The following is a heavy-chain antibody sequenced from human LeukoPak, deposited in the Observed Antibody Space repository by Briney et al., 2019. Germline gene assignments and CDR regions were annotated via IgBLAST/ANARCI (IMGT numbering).Heavy chain of an antibody. J-gene: IGHJ1*01. CDR3: VRSITMFQH. D-gene: IGHD3-10*01. V-gene: IGHV3-20*04. CDR2: ITRNGGST. CDR1: GFTFSSYS. Sequence: GGSLRLSCAASGFTFSSYSMSWVRQAPGKGLEWVCGITRNGGSTGYADSVKGRFTISRDNAKNSLYLRMNSLRAEDTALYYCVRSITMFQHWGQGTLVTVSS.